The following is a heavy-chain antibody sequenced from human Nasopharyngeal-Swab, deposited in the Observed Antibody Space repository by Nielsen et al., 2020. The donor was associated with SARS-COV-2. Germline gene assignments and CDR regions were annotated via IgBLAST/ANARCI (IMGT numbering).Heavy chain of an antibody. D-gene: IGHD4-17*01. Sequence: VRQAPGKGLEWVAVISHDGSNKYYADSVKGRFTISRDNSKNTLYLQMNSLRAEDTAVYYCASLPTVTTKGYGMDVWGQGTTVTVSS. CDR3: ASLPTVTTKGYGMDV. V-gene: IGHV3-30*04. CDR2: ISHDGSNK. J-gene: IGHJ6*02.